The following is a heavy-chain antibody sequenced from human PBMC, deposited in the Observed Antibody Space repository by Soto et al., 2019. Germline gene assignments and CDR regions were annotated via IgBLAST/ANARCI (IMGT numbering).Heavy chain of an antibody. D-gene: IGHD3-10*01. CDR2: IYSSGSP. J-gene: IGHJ4*02. V-gene: IGHV4-39*01. CDR3: ASSEFH. Sequence: QLQLQESGPGLVKPSETLSLTCTVSGGSISSSSYYWGWIRQAPGKGLEWIGRIYSSGSPSSNPSLERRVTISVDTSNPQSSLLLCSVTAADSAVCYCASSEFHWGQGTLVTVSS. CDR1: GGSISSSSYY.